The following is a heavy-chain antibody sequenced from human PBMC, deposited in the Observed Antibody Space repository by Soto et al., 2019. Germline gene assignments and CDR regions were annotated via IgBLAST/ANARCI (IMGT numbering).Heavy chain of an antibody. Sequence: ASVKVSCKASGYTFTSYGISWVRQAPGQGLEWMGYISAYNGHSTYAQNFQGRVTVTTDTSTNTAYMDLRSLRSGDTAVYYCARADAMTGTTQFYFDYWGQGTLVTVSS. J-gene: IGHJ4*02. CDR1: GYTFTSYG. CDR3: ARADAMTGTTQFYFDY. CDR2: ISAYNGHS. V-gene: IGHV1-18*01. D-gene: IGHD1-1*01.